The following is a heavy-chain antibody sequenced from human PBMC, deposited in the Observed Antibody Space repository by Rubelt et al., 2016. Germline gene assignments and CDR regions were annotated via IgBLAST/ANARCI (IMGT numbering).Heavy chain of an antibody. CDR3: AREGFVAENY. V-gene: IGHV3-48*01. J-gene: IGHJ4*02. Sequence: EVQVVESGGGLVQPGGSLKLSCAASGFTFSNYNMNWVRQAPGKGLEWVSYISSSSSTIYYADSVKGRFTTSRDSAKNSLDLQRNSLKAEDTAVYYCAREGFVAENYWGQGTLVTVSA. CDR2: ISSSSSTI. D-gene: IGHD2-15*01. CDR1: GFTFSNYN.